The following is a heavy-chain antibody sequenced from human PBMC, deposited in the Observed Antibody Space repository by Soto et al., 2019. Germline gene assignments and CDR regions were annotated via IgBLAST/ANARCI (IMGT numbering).Heavy chain of an antibody. CDR1: GFTFSSYW. V-gene: IGHV3-7*04. D-gene: IGHD3-10*01. J-gene: IGHJ4*02. CDR3: ARATGADKEDY. CDR2: IKEDGSER. Sequence: GGSLRLSCAASGFTFSSYWMSWVRQAPGKGLEWVANIKEDGSERYYVDSVKGRFTISRDNAKNSLYLQMNSLRAEGTAVYYCARATGADKEDYWGQGTLVTVSS.